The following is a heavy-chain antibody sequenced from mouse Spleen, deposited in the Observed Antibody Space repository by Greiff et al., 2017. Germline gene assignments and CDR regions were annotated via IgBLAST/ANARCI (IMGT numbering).Heavy chain of an antibody. CDR1: GFTFSSYA. V-gene: IGHV5-9-1*01. CDR3: ASQYGNYDAMDY. D-gene: IGHD2-10*02. Sequence: EVKLVESGGGLVKPGGSLKLSCAASGFTFSSYAMSWVRQTPEKRLEWVATISSGGSYTYYPDSVKGRFTISRDNAKNTLYLQMSSLRSEDTAMYYCASQYGNYDAMDYWGQGTSVTVSS. CDR2: ISSGGSYT. J-gene: IGHJ4*01.